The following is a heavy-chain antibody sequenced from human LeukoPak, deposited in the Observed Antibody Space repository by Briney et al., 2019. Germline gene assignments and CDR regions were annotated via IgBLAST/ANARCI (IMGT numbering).Heavy chain of an antibody. J-gene: IGHJ5*02. CDR1: GGSISSSDYY. D-gene: IGHD3-10*01. V-gene: IGHV4-39*07. CDR3: ARVPGVANWFAP. CDR2: IYYSGST. Sequence: SETLSLTCTVSGGSISSSDYYWGWIRQPPGKGLEWIGSIYYSGSTFYNPSLNSRVTISLDTFKNQFSLKVTSVTAADTAVYYCARVPGVANWFAPWGQGTLVTVSS.